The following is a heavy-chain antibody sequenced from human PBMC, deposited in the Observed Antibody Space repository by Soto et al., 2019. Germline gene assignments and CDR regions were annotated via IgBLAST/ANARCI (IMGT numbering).Heavy chain of an antibody. D-gene: IGHD2-2*01. V-gene: IGHV3-7*04. J-gene: IGHJ6*02. CDR3: ARDMPAANYYYYYGMDV. CDR1: GFTFSSYW. CDR2: IKQDGSEK. Sequence: GGSLRLSCAASGFTFSSYWMSWVRQAPGKGLEWVANIKQDGSEKYYVDSVKGQFTISKDNAKNSLYLQMNSLRAEDTAVYYCARDMPAANYYYYYGMDVWGQGTTVTVSS.